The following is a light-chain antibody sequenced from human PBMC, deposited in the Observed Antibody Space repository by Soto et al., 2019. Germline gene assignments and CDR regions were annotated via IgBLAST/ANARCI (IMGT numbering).Light chain of an antibody. CDR1: SSDVGGYNY. J-gene: IGLJ1*01. CDR2: DVS. V-gene: IGLV2-14*01. Sequence: QSALTQPASVSGSPGQSITISCTGTSSDVGGYNYVSWYQQHPGKAPKLTIYDVSNRTSGVSNRFPGSKSGNTASLTISGLQAEDEADYYCSSYTSSSTPYVFGTGTKLTVL. CDR3: SSYTSSSTPYV.